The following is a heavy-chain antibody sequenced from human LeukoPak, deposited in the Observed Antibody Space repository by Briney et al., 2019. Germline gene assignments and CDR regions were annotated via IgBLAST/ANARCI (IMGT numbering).Heavy chain of an antibody. J-gene: IGHJ4*02. CDR2: IYYSGST. Sequence: KASETLSLTCTVSGGSISSSSYYWGWIRQPPGKGLEWIGSIYYSGSTYYNPSLKSRVTISVDTSKNQFSLKLSSVTAADTAVYYCARSGQWLVRTIDYWGQGTLVTVSS. CDR1: GGSISSSSYY. CDR3: ARSGQWLVRTIDY. D-gene: IGHD6-19*01. V-gene: IGHV4-39*07.